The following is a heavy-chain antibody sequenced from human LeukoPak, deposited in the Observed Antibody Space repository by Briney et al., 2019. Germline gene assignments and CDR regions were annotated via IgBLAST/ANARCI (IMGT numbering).Heavy chain of an antibody. CDR2: IKQDGSEK. D-gene: IGHD3-9*01. J-gene: IGHJ3*02. CDR3: ARDWYDNSDAFDI. CDR1: GFTFSSYW. Sequence: GGSLRLSCAASGFTFSSYWMTWVRQAPGKGLEWVANIKQDGSEKYYVDSVKGRFTISRDNAKNSLYLQMNSLRAEDTAVYYCARDWYDNSDAFDIWGQGTMVTVSS. V-gene: IGHV3-7*01.